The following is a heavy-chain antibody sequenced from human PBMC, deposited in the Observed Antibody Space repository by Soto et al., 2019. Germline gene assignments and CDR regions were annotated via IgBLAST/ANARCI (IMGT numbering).Heavy chain of an antibody. V-gene: IGHV1-69*12. CDR2: IIPIFGTA. Sequence: QVQLVQSGAEVKKPGSSVKVSCKASGGTFSSYPVNWVRQAPGQGLEWMGGIIPIFGTADYAQKFQGRVTIIAAESTSTAYMALSSLRSEETAVYYCATNGYGSVNYSYYNMAVWGQGTTVTVSS. CDR3: ATNGYGSVNYSYYNMAV. J-gene: IGHJ6*02. D-gene: IGHD5-18*01. CDR1: GGTFSSYP.